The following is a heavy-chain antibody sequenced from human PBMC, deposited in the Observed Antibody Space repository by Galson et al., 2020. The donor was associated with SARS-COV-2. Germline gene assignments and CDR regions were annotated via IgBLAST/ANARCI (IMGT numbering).Heavy chain of an antibody. J-gene: IGHJ4*02. CDR2: IYWDDDK. V-gene: IGHV2-5*02. Sequence: SGPTLVKPTQTLTLTCTISGFSLSTSGVGVGWIRQPPGKALEWLALIYWDDDKRYSPSLKTRLTNTKDTSKNQVVLTVTNLDPVDTATYYCARGIQQYDYWGQGTLVTVSS. CDR1: GFSLSTSGVG. CDR3: ARGIQQYDY. D-gene: IGHD5-18*01.